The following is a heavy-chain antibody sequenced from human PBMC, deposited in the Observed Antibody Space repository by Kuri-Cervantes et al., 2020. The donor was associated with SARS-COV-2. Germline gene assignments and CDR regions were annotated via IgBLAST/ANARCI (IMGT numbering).Heavy chain of an antibody. D-gene: IGHD4-23*01. J-gene: IGHJ4*02. CDR3: ARSPVGGNSVDHFDY. Sequence: ASVKVSCKASGYTFTGYYMHWVRQAPGRGLEWMGWINPNSGGTNYAQKFQGRVTMTRDTSISTAYMELSRLRSEDTAVYYCARSPVGGNSVDHFDYWGQGTLVTVSS. V-gene: IGHV1-2*02. CDR1: GYTFTGYY. CDR2: INPNSGGT.